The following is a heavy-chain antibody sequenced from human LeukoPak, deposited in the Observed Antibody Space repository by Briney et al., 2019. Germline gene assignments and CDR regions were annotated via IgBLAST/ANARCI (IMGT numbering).Heavy chain of an antibody. CDR2: IQHDGSNT. Sequence: GGTLRLSCAASGFSFSDYDIHWIRLPPGKGLEWVTFIQHDGSNTYAESVKSRFTISRDNSKNTVYLQMNSLTIEDTAIYYCAKTRWGSVATPDSWGQGTVVTVSS. D-gene: IGHD5-12*01. CDR3: AKTRWGSVATPDS. V-gene: IGHV3-30*02. CDR1: GFSFSDYD. J-gene: IGHJ4*02.